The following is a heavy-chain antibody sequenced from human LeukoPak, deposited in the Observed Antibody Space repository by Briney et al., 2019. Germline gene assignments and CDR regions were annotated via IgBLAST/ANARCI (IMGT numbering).Heavy chain of an antibody. CDR2: IWYDGSNK. CDR1: GFTFSSYG. Sequence: GGSLRLSCAASGFTFSSYGMHWVRQAPGKGLEWVAVIWYDGSNKYYADSVKGRFTISRDNSKNTLYLQMNSLRAEDTAVYYCAREPYYDFWSGYLGEYYYYGMDVWGQGTTVTVSS. D-gene: IGHD3-3*01. V-gene: IGHV3-33*01. J-gene: IGHJ6*02. CDR3: AREPYYDFWSGYLGEYYYYGMDV.